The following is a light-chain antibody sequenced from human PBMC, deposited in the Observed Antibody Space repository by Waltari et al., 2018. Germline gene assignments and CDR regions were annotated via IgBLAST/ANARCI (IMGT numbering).Light chain of an antibody. V-gene: IGLV2-23*01. CDR2: EGS. J-gene: IGLJ2*01. CDR3: CSFSGSSTVV. CDR1: TSDVGNYRF. Sequence: QSALTQPASVSGSPGQSITISCTGTTSDVGNYRFVSWYQQYPGKAPKLMIYEGSKRPAGVSNRFSGSKSGNTASLTISGLQAEDEADYYCCSFSGSSTVVFGGGTKVTVL.